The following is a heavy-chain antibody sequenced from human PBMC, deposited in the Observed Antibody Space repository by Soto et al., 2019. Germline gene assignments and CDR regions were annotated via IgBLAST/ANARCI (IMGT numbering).Heavy chain of an antibody. Sequence: QVQLQESGPGGVKPSQTLSLTCTVSGGSFSSGSYCWSWIRQHPGKGLEWIGYIYYSGSTYYNPSLKSRVTMSADTSKNQFSLKLSSVTAADTAVYYCAVATTTVTTYDYWGQGTLVTVSS. CDR1: GGSFSSGSYC. J-gene: IGHJ4*02. CDR3: AVATTTVTTYDY. D-gene: IGHD4-17*01. V-gene: IGHV4-31*03. CDR2: IYYSGST.